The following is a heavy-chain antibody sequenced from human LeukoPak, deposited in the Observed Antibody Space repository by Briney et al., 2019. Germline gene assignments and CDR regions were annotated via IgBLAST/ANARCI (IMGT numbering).Heavy chain of an antibody. V-gene: IGHV3-66*01. D-gene: IGHD2-21*02. CDR3: AGEYCGGDCYSEYFQH. Sequence: GGSLRLSCAASGFTVSSNCMSWVRQAPGKGLEWVSVIYSGGSTYYADSVKGRFTISRDNSKNTLYLQMNSLRAEDTAVYYCAGEYCGGDCYSEYFQHWGQGTLVTVSS. CDR2: IYSGGST. J-gene: IGHJ1*01. CDR1: GFTVSSNC.